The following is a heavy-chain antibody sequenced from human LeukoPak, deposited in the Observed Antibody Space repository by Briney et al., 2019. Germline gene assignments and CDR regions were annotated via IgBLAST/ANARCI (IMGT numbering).Heavy chain of an antibody. J-gene: IGHJ4*02. D-gene: IGHD4-23*01. V-gene: IGHV1-24*01. CDR1: GYTLTELS. Sequence: ASVKVSCKVSGYTLTELSMHWVRQAPGKGLEWMGGFDPEDGETIYAQKFQGRVTMTEDTSTDTAYMELSSLRSEDTAVYYCATPLTTVAVFDYWGQGTLVTVSS. CDR2: FDPEDGET. CDR3: ATPLTTVAVFDY.